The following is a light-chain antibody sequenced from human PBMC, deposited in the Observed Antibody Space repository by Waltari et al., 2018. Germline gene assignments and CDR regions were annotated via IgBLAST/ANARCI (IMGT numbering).Light chain of an antibody. CDR3: QQRSNWPLYT. J-gene: IGKJ2*01. V-gene: IGKV3-11*01. CDR2: DAS. CDR1: QSVSSY. Sequence: EIVLTQSPPTLSLSPGERATLSCRASQSVSSYLAWYQQKPGQAPRLLIYDASNRATGIPARFSGSGSGTDFTLTISSLEPEDFAVYYCQQRSNWPLYTFGQRTKLEI.